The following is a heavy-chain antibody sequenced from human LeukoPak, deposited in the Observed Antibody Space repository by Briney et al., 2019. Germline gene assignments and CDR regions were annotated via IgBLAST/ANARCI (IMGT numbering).Heavy chain of an antibody. V-gene: IGHV3-66*01. Sequence: GGSLRLSCAASGFTVSSNYMSWVRQAPGKGLEWVSVIYSGGSTYYADSVKDRFTISRDNSKNTLYLQMNSLRAEDTAVYYCARDASGYYDSSGYYYFDYWGQGTLVTVSS. CDR1: GFTVSSNY. D-gene: IGHD3-22*01. J-gene: IGHJ4*02. CDR2: IYSGGST. CDR3: ARDASGYYDSSGYYYFDY.